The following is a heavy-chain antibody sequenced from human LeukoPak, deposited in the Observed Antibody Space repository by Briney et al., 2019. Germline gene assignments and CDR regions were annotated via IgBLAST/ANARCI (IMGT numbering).Heavy chain of an antibody. J-gene: IGHJ4*02. CDR2: INGLGDKT. V-gene: IGHV3-64*01. CDR3: ARTPVAGAECYHFYS. D-gene: IGHD6-19*01. Sequence: GGSLRLSCAASGFTFNNYAIHWVRQAPGKGLEYVSAINGLGDKTYYAHSVKGRFTISRDNSKNTVFLQMGSLRDEDMAVYFCARTPVAGAECYHFYSWGQGTLVGVSS. CDR1: GFTFNNYA.